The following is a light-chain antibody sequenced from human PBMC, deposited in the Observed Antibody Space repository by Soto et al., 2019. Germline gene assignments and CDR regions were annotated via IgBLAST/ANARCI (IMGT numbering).Light chain of an antibody. CDR1: QSVSSY. J-gene: IGKJ3*01. V-gene: IGKV3-11*01. CDR3: QHQG. CDR2: DAS. Sequence: EIVLTQSPATLSLSPGERATLSCRASQSVSSYLAWYQQKPGQAPRLLIYDASNRATGIPARFSGSGSGTDFTLTISSLEPEDFAVYYCQHQGFGPGTKVDIK.